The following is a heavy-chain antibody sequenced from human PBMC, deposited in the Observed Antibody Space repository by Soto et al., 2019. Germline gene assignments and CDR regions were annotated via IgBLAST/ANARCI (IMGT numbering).Heavy chain of an antibody. CDR3: AREVKRAFGDVLVPLDY. V-gene: IGHV3-48*02. CDR2: INRNNGVV. D-gene: IGHD3-3*01. Sequence: EVQLVESGGGLGQPGGSLRLSCAASGFTFSGYNMNWVRQAPGRGLEWVSYINRNNGVVSYADSVKGRFTISRDNAKNSMSRQKNCLRDEDTAVYYCAREVKRAFGDVLVPLDYWGQGILVTVSS. J-gene: IGHJ4*02. CDR1: GFTFSGYN.